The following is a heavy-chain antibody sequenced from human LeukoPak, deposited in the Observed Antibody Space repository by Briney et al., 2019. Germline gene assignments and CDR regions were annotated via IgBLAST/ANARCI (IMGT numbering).Heavy chain of an antibody. CDR2: IGGSGDTT. J-gene: IGHJ4*02. Sequence: GGSLRLSCAASGFTFSSYDMSWVRQAPGKGLEWVSAIGGSGDTTYYADSVKGRFTISRDNSKNTLYLQMNSLRAEDTAVYFCAKSGYNRFDYWGQGTLVTVSS. D-gene: IGHD5-24*01. CDR1: GFTFSSYD. CDR3: AKSGYNRFDY. V-gene: IGHV3-23*01.